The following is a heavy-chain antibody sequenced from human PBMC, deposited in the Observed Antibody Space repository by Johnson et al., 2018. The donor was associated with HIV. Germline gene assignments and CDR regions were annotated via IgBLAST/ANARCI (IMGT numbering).Heavy chain of an antibody. J-gene: IGHJ3*02. CDR2: ISYDGSNK. D-gene: IGHD1-1*01. CDR1: GFTFRSYI. Sequence: QMLLVESGGGLVKPGGSLRLSCAASGFTFRSYIMHWVRQAPGEGLEWVALISYDGSNKYYADSVKGRFTISRDNSKNTLYLQMSSLRAEDTAVYYCARGGIIHDAFDIWGQGTMVTVSS. V-gene: IGHV3-30*04. CDR3: ARGGIIHDAFDI.